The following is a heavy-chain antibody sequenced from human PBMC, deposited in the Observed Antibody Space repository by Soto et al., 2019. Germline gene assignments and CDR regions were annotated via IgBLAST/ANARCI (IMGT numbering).Heavy chain of an antibody. Sequence: NPSETLSLTCAVSGGSISSGGYSWSWIRQPPGKGLEWIGYIYHSGSTYYNPSLKSRVTISVDRSKNQFSLKLSSVTAADTAVYFCARYRCYESSLGLYYWGQGTLVTVSS. CDR3: ARYRCYESSLGLYY. CDR1: GGSISSGGYS. J-gene: IGHJ4*02. CDR2: IYHSGST. V-gene: IGHV4-30-2*01. D-gene: IGHD3-22*01.